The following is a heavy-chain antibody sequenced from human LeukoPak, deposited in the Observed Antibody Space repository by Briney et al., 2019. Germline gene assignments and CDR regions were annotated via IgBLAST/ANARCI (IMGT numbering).Heavy chain of an antibody. CDR2: IYWDDDK. D-gene: IGHD5-18*01. CDR1: GVSISTNYW. V-gene: IGHV2-5*08. CDR3: AHIQLWSLNYYYDYMDV. J-gene: IGHJ6*03. Sequence: TLSLTCSVSGVSISTNYWSWLRQPPGKALEWLALIYWDDDKRYSPSMKSRLTITKDTSKNQVVLTMTNMDPVDTGTYYCAHIQLWSLNYYYDYMDVWGNGTTVTVSS.